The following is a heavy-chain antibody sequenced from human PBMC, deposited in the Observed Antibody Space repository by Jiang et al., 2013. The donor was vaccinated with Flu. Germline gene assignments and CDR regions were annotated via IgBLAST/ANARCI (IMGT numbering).Heavy chain of an antibody. CDR3: ARHGSGGLAP. Sequence: PSLTSRLTVSVDTSKNQFSLRLTSVSAADTAVYYCARHGSGGLAPWGQGTLVTVSS. D-gene: IGHD5-12*01. V-gene: IGHV4-59*08. J-gene: IGHJ5*02.